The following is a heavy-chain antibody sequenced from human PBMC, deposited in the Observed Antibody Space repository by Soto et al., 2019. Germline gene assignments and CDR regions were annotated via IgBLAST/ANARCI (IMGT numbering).Heavy chain of an antibody. Sequence: QVQLVESGGGLVKPGESLRLSCAASGFTFSDHYVTWIRQAPGKGLEWVSYISSSGSTIYYADSVKGRFTISRDNAENSLYLQMNSLRAEDTAVYYCARSSSHYGMDVWGQGTTVTVSS. J-gene: IGHJ6*02. V-gene: IGHV3-11*01. CDR1: GFTFSDHY. CDR3: ARSSSHYGMDV. CDR2: ISSSGSTI. D-gene: IGHD6-6*01.